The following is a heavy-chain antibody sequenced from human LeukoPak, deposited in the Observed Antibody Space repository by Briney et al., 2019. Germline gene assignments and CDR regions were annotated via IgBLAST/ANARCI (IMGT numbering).Heavy chain of an antibody. CDR3: VRTAGSEFSHDY. J-gene: IGHJ4*02. Sequence: AAVKDSCMASGYTFTGYYMHTVRPAPGQGLEWMGRIYLNSGETNYARKLQGRVTMTRDTSISTSYMYLSRLRYDGTPVYDCVRTAGSEFSHDYGGWGTGVTV. V-gene: IGHV1-2*06. CDR2: IYLNSGET. CDR1: GYTFTGYY. D-gene: IGHD1-26*01.